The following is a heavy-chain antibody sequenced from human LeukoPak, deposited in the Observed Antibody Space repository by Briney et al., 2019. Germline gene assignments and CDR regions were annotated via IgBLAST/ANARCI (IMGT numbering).Heavy chain of an antibody. CDR1: GFNFSSCA. J-gene: IGHJ5*02. V-gene: IGHV3-30*02. CDR2: IRYDGDNK. CDR3: TKGDDYGAKTRVPKFDWFDP. D-gene: IGHD4-23*01. Sequence: PGGSLRLSCAASGFNFSSCAMHWVRQAPGKGLEWVAYIRYDGDNKSYADSVKGRFTISRDNSKNTLYLQMNSLRREDTAMYYCTKGDDYGAKTRVPKFDWFDPWGQGTPV.